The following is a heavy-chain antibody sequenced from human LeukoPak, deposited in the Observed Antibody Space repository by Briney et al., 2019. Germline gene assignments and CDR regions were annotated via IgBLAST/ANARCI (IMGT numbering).Heavy chain of an antibody. Sequence: GGSLRLSCAASGFTFSSYTMNWVRQAPGKGLEWVSSISSSSSYIDHADSVKGRFTISRDNAKNSLYLQMNSLRAEDTAVYYCARTQRGGAVDYWGQGTLVTVSS. CDR2: ISSSSSYI. CDR1: GFTFSSYT. J-gene: IGHJ4*02. D-gene: IGHD3-16*01. CDR3: ARTQRGGAVDY. V-gene: IGHV3-21*01.